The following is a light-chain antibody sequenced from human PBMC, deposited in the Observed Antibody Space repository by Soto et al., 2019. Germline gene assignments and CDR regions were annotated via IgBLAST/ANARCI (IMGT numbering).Light chain of an antibody. CDR2: GNI. Sequence: QSVLTQPPSVSGAPGQRVTISCTGCSSNIGAGYDVHWYLQLPGTAPKLLIYGNINRPSGVPDRFSGSKSGTSASLAITRLQAEDEADYYCQSYDSSLSGVVFGGGTKLTVL. CDR1: SSNIGAGYD. J-gene: IGLJ2*01. CDR3: QSYDSSLSGVV. V-gene: IGLV1-40*01.